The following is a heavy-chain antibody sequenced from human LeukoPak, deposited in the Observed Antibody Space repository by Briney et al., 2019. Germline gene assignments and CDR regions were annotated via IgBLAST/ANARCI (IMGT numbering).Heavy chain of an antibody. CDR2: IYYSGIT. D-gene: IGHD3-10*01. CDR3: ARDILSYSYYMDI. J-gene: IGHJ6*03. V-gene: IGHV4-59*11. CDR1: GGSISSHY. Sequence: PSETLSLTCTVSGGSISSHYWSWIRQPPGNRLEWIGCIYYSGITNYNPSLKSRVTISVDTSKNQFSLKLSSVTAADTAVYYCARDILSYSYYMDIWGKGTTVTVSS.